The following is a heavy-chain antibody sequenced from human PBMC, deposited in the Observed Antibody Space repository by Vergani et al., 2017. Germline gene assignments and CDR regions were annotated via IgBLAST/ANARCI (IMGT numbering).Heavy chain of an antibody. CDR1: GGSFSGYY. Sequence: QVQLQQWGAGLLKPSETLSLTCAVYGGSFSGYYWSWIRQPPGKGLEWIGEINHSGSTNYNPSLKSRVTISVDTSKNQFSLKLSSVTAADTAVYYCARVRGAARPNYYYYMDVWGKGTTVTVSS. CDR2: INHSGST. CDR3: ARVRGAARPNYYYYMDV. D-gene: IGHD6-6*01. J-gene: IGHJ6*03. V-gene: IGHV4-34*01.